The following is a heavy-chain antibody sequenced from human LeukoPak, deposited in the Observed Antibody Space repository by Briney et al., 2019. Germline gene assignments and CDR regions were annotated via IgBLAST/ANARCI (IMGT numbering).Heavy chain of an antibody. V-gene: IGHV1-2*02. CDR2: INPNSGGT. CDR3: ARVGDYLNWFDP. CDR1: GYTFTGYY. D-gene: IGHD4-17*01. Sequence: GASVKVSCKASGYTFTGYYMHWVRQAPGQGLEWMGWINPNSGGTNYAQKLQGRVTMTTDTSTSTAYMELRSLRSDDTAVYYCARVGDYLNWFDPWGQGTLVTVSS. J-gene: IGHJ5*02.